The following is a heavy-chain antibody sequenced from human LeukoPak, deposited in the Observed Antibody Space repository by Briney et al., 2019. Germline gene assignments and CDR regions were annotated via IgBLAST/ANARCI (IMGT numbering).Heavy chain of an antibody. CDR2: IIPILGIA. CDR3: ASKSDYRYFDL. J-gene: IGHJ2*01. CDR1: GGTFSSYA. Sequence: ASVKVSCKASGGTFSSYAISWVRQAPGKGLEWMGRIIPILGIANYAQKFQGRVTITADKSTSTAYMELSSLRSEDTAVYYCASKSDYRYFDLWGRGTLVTVSS. V-gene: IGHV1-69*04.